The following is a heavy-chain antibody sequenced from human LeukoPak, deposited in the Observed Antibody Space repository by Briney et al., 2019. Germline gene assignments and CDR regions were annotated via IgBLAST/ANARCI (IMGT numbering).Heavy chain of an antibody. CDR1: GFTVSSNY. CDR2: IYSGGST. CDR3: VRGGYSSFDY. Sequence: PGGSLRLSCAASGFTVSSNYMSWVRQAPGEGLEWVSVIYSGGSTYYADSVKGRFTISRDNSKNLLYLQMNSLGAEDTAVYYCVRGGYSSFDYWGQGTLVTVSS. J-gene: IGHJ4*02. D-gene: IGHD3-22*01. V-gene: IGHV3-53*03.